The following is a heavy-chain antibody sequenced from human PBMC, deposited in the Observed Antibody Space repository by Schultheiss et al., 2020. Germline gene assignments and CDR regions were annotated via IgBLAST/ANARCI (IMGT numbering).Heavy chain of an antibody. V-gene: IGHV4-4*07. CDR3: ARGGGGGSGWYSERYYFDY. J-gene: IGHJ4*02. D-gene: IGHD6-19*01. CDR2: IYTSGST. Sequence: SETLSLTCTVSGGSIINYYWTWIRQPAGKGLEWIGRIYTSGSTNYNPSLKSRVTISVDTSKNQFSLKLSSVTAADTAVYYCARGGGGGSGWYSERYYFDYWGQGTLVTVSS. CDR1: GGSIINYY.